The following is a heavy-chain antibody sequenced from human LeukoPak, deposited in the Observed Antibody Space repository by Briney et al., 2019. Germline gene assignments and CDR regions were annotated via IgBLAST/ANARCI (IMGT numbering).Heavy chain of an antibody. D-gene: IGHD2-2*02. CDR3: ARHLRGVPAAIIRGFDY. CDR2: IYSGGAT. CDR1: GITVNTNY. Sequence: GSLRLSCAASGITVNTNYMSWVRQAPGKGLEWVSIIYSGGATFYADSVKGRFTISRENSKNTLWLQMNSLRAEDTAVYYCARHLRGVPAAIIRGFDYWGQGTLVTVSS. J-gene: IGHJ4*02. V-gene: IGHV3-66*04.